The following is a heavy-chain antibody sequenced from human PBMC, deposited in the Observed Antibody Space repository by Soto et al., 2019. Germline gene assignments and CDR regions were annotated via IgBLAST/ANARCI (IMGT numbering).Heavy chain of an antibody. CDR1: GGSISSGYYY. D-gene: IGHD2-2*01. CDR3: ARGQCSSTSCYPYYYYYYGMDV. Sequence: SETLSLTCSVSGGSISSGYYYWSWIRQHPGKGLEWIGYIYYSGSTYYNPSLKSRVTISVDTSKNQFSLKLSSVTAADTAVYYCARGQCSSTSCYPYYYYYYGMDVWGQGTTVTVSS. CDR2: IYYSGST. J-gene: IGHJ6*02. V-gene: IGHV4-31*02.